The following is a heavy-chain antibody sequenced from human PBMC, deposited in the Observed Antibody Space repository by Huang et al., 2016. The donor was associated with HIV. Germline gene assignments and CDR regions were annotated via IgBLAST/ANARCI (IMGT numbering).Heavy chain of an antibody. CDR1: GFTFSNYS. V-gene: IGHV3-48*02. J-gene: IGHJ4*02. Sequence: EVQLVESGGGLVQPGGSLRLSCAASGFTFSNYSMNWVRQAPGKGLEWVSYISSSTGTIYYADSVKGRFTIARDNAKNSLYLQMNSPRDEDTAVYYCARGIRYFGVVAYFDYWGQGTLVTVSS. CDR3: ARGIRYFGVVAYFDY. CDR2: ISSSTGTI. D-gene: IGHD3-3*01.